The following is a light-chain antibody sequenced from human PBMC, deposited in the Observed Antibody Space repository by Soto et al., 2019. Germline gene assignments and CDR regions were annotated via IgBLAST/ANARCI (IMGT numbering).Light chain of an antibody. Sequence: EVLMTQSPATLSASAGDRVTLTCRASQSIRSNLDWYQQKPGQAPRLLIYDASTRHTGVPARFSGSGSGTEFTLTISSLQSEDFATYYCQQHDRCTLSFGQGTKVDIK. J-gene: IGKJ2*01. CDR2: DAS. CDR1: QSIRSN. V-gene: IGKV3-15*01. CDR3: QQHDRCTLS.